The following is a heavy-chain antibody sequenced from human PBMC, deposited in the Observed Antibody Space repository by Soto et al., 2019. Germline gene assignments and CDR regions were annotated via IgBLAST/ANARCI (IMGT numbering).Heavy chain of an antibody. D-gene: IGHD2-2*01. J-gene: IGHJ6*02. CDR1: GYTFTSYA. CDR3: ASAYCSSTSCYEYYYYGMDI. Sequence: ASVKVSCKASGYTFTSYAMHWVRQAPGQRLEWMGWINAGNGNTKYSQKFQGRVTITRDTSASTAYMELSSLRSEDTAVYYCASAYCSSTSCYEYYYYGMDIWGQGTTVTV. V-gene: IGHV1-3*01. CDR2: INAGNGNT.